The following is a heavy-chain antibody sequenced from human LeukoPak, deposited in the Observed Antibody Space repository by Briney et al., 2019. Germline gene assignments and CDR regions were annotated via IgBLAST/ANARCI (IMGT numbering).Heavy chain of an antibody. CDR2: ISAYNGYT. D-gene: IGHD5-24*01. CDR1: GYTFTSYG. CDR3: ARGNKQRWLQSFDY. Sequence: ASVKVSYKASGYTFTSYGISWVRQAPGQGLEWMGWISAYNGYTNYAQKLQGRVTMTTDTSTSTAYMELRSLRSDDTAVYYCARGNKQRWLQSFDYWGQGTLVTVSS. J-gene: IGHJ4*02. V-gene: IGHV1-18*01.